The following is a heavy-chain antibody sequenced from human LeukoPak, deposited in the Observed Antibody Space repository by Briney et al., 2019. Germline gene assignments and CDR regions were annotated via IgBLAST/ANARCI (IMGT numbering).Heavy chain of an antibody. J-gene: IGHJ5*02. CDR3: ARHDNPRWIVLRYSKGWFDP. Sequence: SVKVSCKASGGTFSSYAISWVRQAPGQGLEWMGGIIPIFGTANYAQKFQGRVTITADKSTSTVYMELSSLRSEDTAVYYCARHDNPRWIVLRYSKGWFDPWGQGTLVTVSS. V-gene: IGHV1-69*06. CDR2: IIPIFGTA. CDR1: GGTFSSYA. D-gene: IGHD3-9*01.